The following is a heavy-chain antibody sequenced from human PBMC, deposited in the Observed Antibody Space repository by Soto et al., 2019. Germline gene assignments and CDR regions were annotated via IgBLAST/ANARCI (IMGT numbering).Heavy chain of an antibody. D-gene: IGHD1-26*01. CDR2: IYYSGST. CDR3: SRHHGDSETLNYYYGMDV. J-gene: IGHJ6*02. CDR1: GGSISSSNYY. Sequence: PSETLSLTCTVSGGSISSSNYYWGWIRQPPGKGLEWIGSIYYSGSTYYNPSLKSRVSISVDTSKNQFSLRLSSMTAADTDVYYFSRHHGDSETLNYYYGMDVWGQGTTVTVSS. V-gene: IGHV4-39*01.